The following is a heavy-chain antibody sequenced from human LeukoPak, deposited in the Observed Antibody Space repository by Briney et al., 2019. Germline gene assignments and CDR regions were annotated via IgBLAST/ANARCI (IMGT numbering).Heavy chain of an antibody. D-gene: IGHD2-21*01. CDR2: IKSRTDGETT. V-gene: IGHV3-15*01. CDR1: GFTFSKAW. Sequence: GGSLRLSCAASGFTFSKAWMSWVRQAPGKGLEWVGRIKSRTDGETTDYAAPVKGRFTISRDDSENTLYLQMNSLQAEDTAVYYCTTISLVVVSATGGGFWGQGTLVTVSS. J-gene: IGHJ4*02. CDR3: TTISLVVVSATGGGF.